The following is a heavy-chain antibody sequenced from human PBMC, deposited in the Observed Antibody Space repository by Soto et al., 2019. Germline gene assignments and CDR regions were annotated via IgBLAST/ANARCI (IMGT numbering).Heavy chain of an antibody. Sequence: ASVKVSCKASGYTFTSYYMHWVRQAPGQGLEWMGIINPSGGSTSYAQKFQGRVTMTRDTSTNTVYMELSSLRSEDTAVYYCARVYGGLRLSEWLPRVHYGMDVWGQGTTVTVSS. V-gene: IGHV1-46*01. CDR2: INPSGGST. J-gene: IGHJ6*02. CDR3: ARVYGGLRLSEWLPRVHYGMDV. CDR1: GYTFTSYY. D-gene: IGHD3-3*01.